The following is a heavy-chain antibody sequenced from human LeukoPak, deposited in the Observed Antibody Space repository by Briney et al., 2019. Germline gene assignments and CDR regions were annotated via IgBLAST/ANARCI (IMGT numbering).Heavy chain of an antibody. CDR2: ISGAGT. CDR1: GFTFTNHA. J-gene: IGHJ1*01. Sequence: GGSLRLSCAASGFTFTNHAMTWVRQAPGKGLEWVSSISGAGTYYADSVKGRFTISRDNYKNTLYLQMNSLRADDTAVYYCARDPNGNYVGAFDFQRWGQGTLVIVSS. CDR3: ARDPNGNYVGAFDFQR. V-gene: IGHV3-23*01. D-gene: IGHD1-7*01.